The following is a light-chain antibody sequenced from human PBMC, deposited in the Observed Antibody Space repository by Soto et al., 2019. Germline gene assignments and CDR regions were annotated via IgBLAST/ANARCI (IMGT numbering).Light chain of an antibody. CDR2: TAS. Sequence: IQMTQSPSSVSASVGDSFTITCRASQGISRWLAWFQQKPGKAPKLLIYTASRLQSGVPSRFSGSGSGTDFTLTISSLQPEDFATYYCQQSNSFQFTFGPGTKVDIK. CDR1: QGISRW. V-gene: IGKV1-12*01. CDR3: QQSNSFQFT. J-gene: IGKJ3*01.